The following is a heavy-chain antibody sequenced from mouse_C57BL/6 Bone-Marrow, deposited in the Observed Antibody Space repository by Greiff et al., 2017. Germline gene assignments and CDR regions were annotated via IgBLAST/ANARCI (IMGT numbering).Heavy chain of an antibody. V-gene: IGHV1-59*01. J-gene: IGHJ3*01. CDR1: GYTFTSYW. CDR3: ARWPTGTWFAY. CDR2: IDPSDSYT. Sequence: VKLMESGAELVRPGTSVKLSCKASGYTFTSYWMHWVKQRPGQGLEWIGVIDPSDSYTNYNQKFKGKATLTVDTSSSTAYMQLSSLTSEDSAVYYGARWPTGTWFAYWGQGTLVTVSA. D-gene: IGHD4-1*02.